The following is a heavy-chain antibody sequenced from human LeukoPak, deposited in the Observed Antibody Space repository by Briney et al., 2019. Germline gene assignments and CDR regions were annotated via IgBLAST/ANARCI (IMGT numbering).Heavy chain of an antibody. CDR1: GASISSYY. D-gene: IGHD6-19*01. CDR2: LYISGST. CDR3: ARLPSDYYYGMDV. V-gene: IGHV4-4*07. Sequence: SETLSLTCTVSGASISSYYYNWIRQTAGRGLEWIGRLYISGSTDYNPSLKSRVTISVDTSKNQFSLKLSSVTAADTAVYYCARLPSDYYYGMDVWGQGTTVTVSS. J-gene: IGHJ6*02.